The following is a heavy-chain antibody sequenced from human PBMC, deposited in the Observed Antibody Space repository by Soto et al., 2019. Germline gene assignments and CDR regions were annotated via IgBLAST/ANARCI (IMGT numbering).Heavy chain of an antibody. CDR3: AREDFVDYSNYGMDV. CDR1: GGSFSGYY. CDR2: INHSGST. Sequence: SETLSLTCAVYGGSFSGYYWSWIRQPPGKGLEWIGEINHSGSTNYNPSLKSRVTISVDTSKNQFSLKLSSVTAADTAVYYCAREDFVDYSNYGMDVWGRGTTVTVSS. J-gene: IGHJ6*02. V-gene: IGHV4-34*01. D-gene: IGHD3-16*02.